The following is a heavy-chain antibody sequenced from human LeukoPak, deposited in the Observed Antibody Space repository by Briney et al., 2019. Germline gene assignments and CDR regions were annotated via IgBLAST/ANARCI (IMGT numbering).Heavy chain of an antibody. V-gene: IGHV3-23*01. J-gene: IGHJ4*03. CDR2: ISGSGGST. CDR1: GFSFSDYY. D-gene: IGHD3-22*01. CDR3: AKTPIITMIVVVTYYFDY. Sequence: GGSLRLSCAASGFSFSDYYMSWVRQAPGKGLEWVSAISGSGGSTYYADSVKGRFTISRDNSKNTLYLQMNSLRAEDTAVYYCAKTPIITMIVVVTYYFDYWGKGTTVTVSS.